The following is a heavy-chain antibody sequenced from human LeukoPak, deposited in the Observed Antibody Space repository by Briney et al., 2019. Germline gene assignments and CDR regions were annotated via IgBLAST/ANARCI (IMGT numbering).Heavy chain of an antibody. J-gene: IGHJ4*02. CDR1: GFTFSSYN. V-gene: IGHV3-21*01. CDR2: ISTSSSYI. CDR3: ARDSDIVTGSKSHFDY. Sequence: GGSLRLSCAASGFTFSSYNMNWVRQAPGKGLEWVSSISTSSSYIYYTDSVKGRFTISRDNAKNSLYLQMNSLRAEDTAVYYCARDSDIVTGSKSHFDYWGQGTLVTVSS. D-gene: IGHD3-9*01.